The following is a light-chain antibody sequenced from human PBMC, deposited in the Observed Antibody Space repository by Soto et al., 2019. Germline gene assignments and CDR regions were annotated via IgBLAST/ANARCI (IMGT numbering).Light chain of an antibody. J-gene: IGLJ1*01. Sequence: QSVLTPPPSASGTPGQRVTISCSGSSSNSGSNYVYWYQQLPGTAPKLLIYRNNQRPSGVPDRFSGSKSGTSASLAISGLRSEDEADYYCAAWDDSLSGYVFGTGTQLTVL. CDR2: RNN. V-gene: IGLV1-47*01. CDR3: AAWDDSLSGYV. CDR1: SSNSGSNY.